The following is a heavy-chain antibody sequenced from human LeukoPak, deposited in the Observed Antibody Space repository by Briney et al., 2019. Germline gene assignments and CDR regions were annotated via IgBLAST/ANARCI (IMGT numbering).Heavy chain of an antibody. J-gene: IGHJ4*02. CDR2: IYYSGST. V-gene: IGHV4-59*01. D-gene: IGHD5-24*01. CDR3: ARDGPIK. CDR1: GGSISSYY. Sequence: SETLSLTCTVSGGSISSYYWSWIRQPPGKGLEWIGYIYYSGSTNYNPSLKSRVTISVDTSKNQFSLKLSSVTAADTAVYYCARDGPIKWGQGTLVTVSS.